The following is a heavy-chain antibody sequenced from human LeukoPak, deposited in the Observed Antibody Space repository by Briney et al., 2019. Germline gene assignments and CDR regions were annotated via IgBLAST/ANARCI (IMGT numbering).Heavy chain of an antibody. CDR1: GFTVSSNY. CDR2: IYSGGST. D-gene: IGHD3-10*01. V-gene: IGHV3-53*01. J-gene: IGHJ4*02. Sequence: GGSLSLSCAASGFTVSSNYMSWVRQAPGKGLEWVSVIYSGGSTYYADSVKGRFTISRDNSKNTLYLQMNSLRAEDTAVYYCARRGGVSYYWGQGTLVTVSS. CDR3: ARRGGVSYY.